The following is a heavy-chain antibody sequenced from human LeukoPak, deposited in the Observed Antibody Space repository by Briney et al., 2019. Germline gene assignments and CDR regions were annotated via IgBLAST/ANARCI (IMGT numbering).Heavy chain of an antibody. Sequence: GGSLRLSCAASGFTFSSYWMHWVRQVPGKGLVWVARINPGGSSITYADSVKGRFTISRDNAKNTLYLQMDSLRAEDTDVYYCARSNQADDYWGQGTLVTVSS. CDR3: ARSNQADDY. CDR1: GFTFSSYW. D-gene: IGHD1-14*01. J-gene: IGHJ4*02. V-gene: IGHV3-74*01. CDR2: INPGGSSI.